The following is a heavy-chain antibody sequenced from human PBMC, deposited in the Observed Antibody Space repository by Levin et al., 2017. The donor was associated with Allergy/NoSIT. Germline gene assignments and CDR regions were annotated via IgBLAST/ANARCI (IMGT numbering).Heavy chain of an antibody. CDR3: ARTIRFYYYDSSGYPYYFDY. J-gene: IGHJ4*02. D-gene: IGHD3-22*01. Sequence: GGSLRLSCAASGFTFDDYAMHWVRQAPGKGLEWVSGISWNSGSIGYADSVKGRFTISRDNAKNSLYLQMNSLRAEDTALYYCARTIRFYYYDSSGYPYYFDYWGQGTLVTVSS. CDR1: GFTFDDYA. V-gene: IGHV3-9*01. CDR2: ISWNSGSI.